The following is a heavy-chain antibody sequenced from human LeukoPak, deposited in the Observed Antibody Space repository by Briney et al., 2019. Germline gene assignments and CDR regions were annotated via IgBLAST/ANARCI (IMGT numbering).Heavy chain of an antibody. Sequence: PWGSLRLSCAASGFTFSSYAMSWVRQGPGKGLEWVSGIGGSGRSTYYADSVKGRFTISRDNSKNTLYLQMNSLRAEDTAVYYCAKAPGGGYSTNYYYYYMDVWGKGTTVTISS. D-gene: IGHD3-16*01. CDR1: GFTFSSYA. J-gene: IGHJ6*03. CDR2: IGGSGRST. V-gene: IGHV3-23*01. CDR3: AKAPGGGYSTNYYYYYMDV.